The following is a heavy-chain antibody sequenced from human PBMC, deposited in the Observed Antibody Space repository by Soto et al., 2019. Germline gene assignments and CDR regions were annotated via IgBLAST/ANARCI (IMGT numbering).Heavy chain of an antibody. CDR1: GGSISSSSYY. CDR3: AREVTTPDYYGSGEKGNWFDP. Sequence: SETLSLTCTVSGGSISSSSYYWGWIRQPPGKGLEWIGSIYYSGSTYYNPSLKSRVTISVDTSKNQFSLKLSSVTAADTAVYYCAREVTTPDYYGSGEKGNWFDPWGQGTLVTVSS. D-gene: IGHD3-10*01. V-gene: IGHV4-39*01. CDR2: IYYSGST. J-gene: IGHJ5*02.